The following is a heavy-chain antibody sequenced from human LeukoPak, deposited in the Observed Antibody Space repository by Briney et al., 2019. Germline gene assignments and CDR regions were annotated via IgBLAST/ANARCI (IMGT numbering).Heavy chain of an antibody. D-gene: IGHD4-23*01. CDR3: ARSRYGGNSPGDY. CDR1: GGSFSGYY. CDR2: VNHSGST. V-gene: IGHV4-34*01. Sequence: PSETLSLTCAVYGGSFSGYYWSWIRQPPGKGLEWIGEVNHSGSTNYNPSLKSRVTISVDTSKNQFSLKLSSVTAADTAVYYCARSRYGGNSPGDYWGQGTLVTVSS. J-gene: IGHJ4*02.